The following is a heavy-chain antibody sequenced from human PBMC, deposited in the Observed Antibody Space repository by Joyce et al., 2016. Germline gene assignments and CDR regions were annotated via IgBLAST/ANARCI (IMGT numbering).Heavy chain of an antibody. V-gene: IGHV3-13*05. D-gene: IGHD3-16*01. Sequence: EVQLVEAGGALVQPGGSLRLSCAASGFTCSAYESHWVRQTTGKGLEWVSASGTAGDPYYAGSVKGRFTISRENAKSSLFLQMNSLRAEDTAVYYCARERGGGMSAFDIWGQGTMVTVSS. J-gene: IGHJ3*02. CDR1: GFTCSAYE. CDR3: ARERGGGMSAFDI. CDR2: SGTAGDP.